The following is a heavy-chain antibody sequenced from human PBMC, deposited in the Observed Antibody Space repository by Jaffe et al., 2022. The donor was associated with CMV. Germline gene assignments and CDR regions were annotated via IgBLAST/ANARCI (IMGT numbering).Heavy chain of an antibody. J-gene: IGHJ4*02. Sequence: EVQLVESGGDLVQPGGSLRLSCAASGFTFNNYWMTWVRQAPGKGLEWVANMNGDGSEKYYVDSVKGRFTISRDNAKNSMYLQMNSLRADDTAVYYCARGSPVRGVDWGQGTLVTVSS. CDR2: MNGDGSEK. V-gene: IGHV3-7*03. CDR1: GFTFNNYW. D-gene: IGHD3-10*01. CDR3: ARGSPVRGVD.